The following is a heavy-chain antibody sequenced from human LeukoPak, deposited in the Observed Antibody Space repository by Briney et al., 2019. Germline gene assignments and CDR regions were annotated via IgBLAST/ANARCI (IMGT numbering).Heavy chain of an antibody. J-gene: IGHJ4*02. V-gene: IGHV3-7*01. CDR1: GFNFNNYW. CDR3: AATPHFYYFDF. Sequence: GESLKISCGASGFNFNNYWMSWVRQAPGKELEWLASIKEDGSEKYYVDSVKGRFTISRDNSKNLVYLQMNNLGAADTAVYSCAATPHFYYFDFWGRGTLVTVSS. CDR2: IKEDGSEK.